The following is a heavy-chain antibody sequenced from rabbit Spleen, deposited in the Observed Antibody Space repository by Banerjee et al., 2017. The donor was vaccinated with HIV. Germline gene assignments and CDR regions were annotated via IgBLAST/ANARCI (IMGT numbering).Heavy chain of an antibody. V-gene: IGHV1S7*01. Sequence: QSLEESGGDLVKPGASLTLTCKASGFTLSSYYMNWVRQAPGKGLEWIGYIDPLFGITYYANWVNGRFSISRENAQNTVFLQMTSLTAADTATYFCARNYVNAFDPWGQGTLVTVS. CDR2: IDPLFGIT. D-gene: IGHD1-1*01. CDR1: GFTLSSYY. J-gene: IGHJ2*01. CDR3: ARNYVNAFDP.